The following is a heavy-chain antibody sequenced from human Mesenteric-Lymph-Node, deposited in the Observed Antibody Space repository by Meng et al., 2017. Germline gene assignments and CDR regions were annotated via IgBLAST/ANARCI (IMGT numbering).Heavy chain of an antibody. CDR2: INHSGST. D-gene: IGHD2-8*01. J-gene: IGHJ4*02. CDR1: GGSFSGYY. V-gene: IGHV4-34*01. CDR3: ARGRVDGVIDY. Sequence: SETLSLTCAVYGGSFSGYYWSWIRQPPGKGLEWIGEINHSGSTNYNPSLKSRVTISVDTSKNQFSLKLSSVTAADTAVYYCARGRVDGVIDYWGQGTLVTVSS.